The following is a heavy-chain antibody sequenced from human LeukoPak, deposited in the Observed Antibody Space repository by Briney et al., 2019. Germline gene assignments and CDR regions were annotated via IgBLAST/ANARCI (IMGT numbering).Heavy chain of an antibody. CDR1: GGSISSSSYY. CDR2: IYYSGST. J-gene: IGHJ6*03. Sequence: PSETLSLTCTVSGGSISSSSYYWGWIRQPPGKGLEWIGSIYYSGSTYYNPSLKSRVTISVDTSKNQFSLKLSSVTAADTAVYYCARGVRDYRDVWGKGTTVTVSS. CDR3: ARGVRDYRDV. V-gene: IGHV4-39*07.